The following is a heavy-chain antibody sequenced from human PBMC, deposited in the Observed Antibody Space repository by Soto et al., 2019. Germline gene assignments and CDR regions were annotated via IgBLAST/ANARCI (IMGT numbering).Heavy chain of an antibody. Sequence: PSETLSLTCTVFGGSISSYYWSWIRQPPGKGLEWIGYIYYSGSTNYNPSLKSRVTISVDTSKNQFSLKLSSVTAADTAVYYCARLMAALGAPDVWGQGTTVTVSS. J-gene: IGHJ6*02. D-gene: IGHD1-26*01. CDR2: IYYSGST. CDR1: GGSISSYY. V-gene: IGHV4-59*01. CDR3: ARLMAALGAPDV.